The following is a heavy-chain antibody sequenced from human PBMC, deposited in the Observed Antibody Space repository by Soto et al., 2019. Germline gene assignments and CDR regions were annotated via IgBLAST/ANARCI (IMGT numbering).Heavy chain of an antibody. CDR1: GYTFTSYA. Sequence: QVQLVQSGAEVKKPGASVKVSCKASGYTFTSYAMHWVRQAPGQRLEWMGWINAGNGNTNYSQKFQGRVTITRDTSASTAYMELSSLRSEDTAVYYCARGGSEWLVRYYFDYWGQGTLVTVSS. V-gene: IGHV1-3*01. J-gene: IGHJ4*02. D-gene: IGHD6-19*01. CDR3: ARGGSEWLVRYYFDY. CDR2: INAGNGNT.